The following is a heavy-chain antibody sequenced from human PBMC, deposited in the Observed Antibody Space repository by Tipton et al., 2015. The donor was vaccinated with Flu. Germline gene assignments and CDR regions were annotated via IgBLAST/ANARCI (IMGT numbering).Heavy chain of an antibody. CDR3: AKDFQAVTVLPLDY. D-gene: IGHD4-17*01. J-gene: IGHJ4*02. CDR2: IKPDGSQK. CDR1: GFAFGGYW. Sequence: SLRLSCAASGFAFGGYWMSWVRQAPGKGLEWVANIKPDGSQKSYVDSVKGRFTISRDNSKNTLFLQMNSLRTEDTAVYYCAKDFQAVTVLPLDYWGQGTLVTVSS. V-gene: IGHV3-7*01.